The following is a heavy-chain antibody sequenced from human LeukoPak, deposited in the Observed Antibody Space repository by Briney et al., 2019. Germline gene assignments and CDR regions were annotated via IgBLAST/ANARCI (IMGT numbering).Heavy chain of an antibody. CDR3: ARDLGAPELTGGYIGYYYYYYMDV. Sequence: GASVKVSCKASGYTFTSYAMNWVRQAPGQGLEWMGIINPSGAGTSYAQKFEGRVTMTRDMSTSTVYMELGSLRSEDTAVYYCARDLGAPELTGGYIGYYYYYYMDVWGKGTTVTVSS. CDR2: INPSGAGT. CDR1: GYTFTSYA. V-gene: IGHV1-46*01. D-gene: IGHD3-22*01. J-gene: IGHJ6*03.